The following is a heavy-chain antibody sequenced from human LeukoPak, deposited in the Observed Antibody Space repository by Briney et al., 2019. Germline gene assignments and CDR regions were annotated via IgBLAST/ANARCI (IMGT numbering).Heavy chain of an antibody. CDR3: AKDVEIVVVTATLPRDAFDI. CDR1: GFTFSSYA. J-gene: IGHJ3*02. Sequence: GGSLRLSCAASGFTFSSYAMSWVRQAPGKGLEWVSAISGSGGSTYYADSVKGRFTISRDNSKNTLYLQMNSLRAEDTAVYYCAKDVEIVVVTATLPRDAFDIWGQGTMVTVSS. CDR2: ISGSGGST. D-gene: IGHD2-21*02. V-gene: IGHV3-23*01.